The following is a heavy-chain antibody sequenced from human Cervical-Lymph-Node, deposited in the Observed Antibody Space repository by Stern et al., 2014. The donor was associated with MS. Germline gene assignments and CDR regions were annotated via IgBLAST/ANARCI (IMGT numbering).Heavy chain of an antibody. Sequence: VQLVESGGGLVKPGGSLRLSCAVSGFNFPDYYMTWIRQAPGKGLEWLSYISSSGDLILYADSVRGRFTISRDNTKNSLFLQMHNLRAEDTAMYYCARGLGSYDDSWGQGTLVTVSS. CDR1: GFNFPDYY. D-gene: IGHD3-10*01. V-gene: IGHV3-11*01. CDR3: ARGLGSYDDS. J-gene: IGHJ5*01. CDR2: ISSSGDLI.